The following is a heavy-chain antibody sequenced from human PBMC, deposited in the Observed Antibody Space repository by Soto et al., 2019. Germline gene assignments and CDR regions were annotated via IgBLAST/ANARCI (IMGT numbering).Heavy chain of an antibody. J-gene: IGHJ6*02. D-gene: IGHD2-15*01. V-gene: IGHV3-7*03. Sequence: GGSLRLSCAASGFTFSSFWMSWVRQAPGKGLEWVANIKEDGSEKYYVDSVRGRFTISRDNAKNSLYLQMNSLRAEDTAVYYCARDLVVVAATPGRYYYYYGMDVWGQGTTVTFS. CDR3: ARDLVVVAATPGRYYYYYGMDV. CDR1: GFTFSSFW. CDR2: IKEDGSEK.